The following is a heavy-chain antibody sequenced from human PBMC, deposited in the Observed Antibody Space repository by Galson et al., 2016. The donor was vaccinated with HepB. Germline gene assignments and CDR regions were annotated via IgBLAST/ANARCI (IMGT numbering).Heavy chain of an antibody. Sequence: QSGAEVKKPGESLKVSCKASGGTFSSYSISWVRQAPGQGLEWMGRIIPSLGLTNYAQKIQGRVTITADYMELSSLISEDTALYHCARQSSGSLPLAYWGQGTLVTVSS. CDR1: GGTFSSYS. V-gene: IGHV1-69*04. D-gene: IGHD1-26*01. CDR3: ARQSSGSLPLAY. J-gene: IGHJ4*02. CDR2: IIPSLGLT.